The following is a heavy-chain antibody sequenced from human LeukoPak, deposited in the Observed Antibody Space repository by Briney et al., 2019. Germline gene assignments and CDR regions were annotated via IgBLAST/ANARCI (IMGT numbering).Heavy chain of an antibody. CDR2: INPNSGDT. Sequence: ASVKVSCKASGYTFTGYYVHRVRQAPGQGLEWMGRINPNSGDTNYAQKFQGRVTITRDTSISTAYMELSRLRSDDTAVYYCARDYCGGDCFPDYWGQGTLVTVSS. V-gene: IGHV1-2*06. CDR3: ARDYCGGDCFPDY. D-gene: IGHD2-21*02. J-gene: IGHJ4*02. CDR1: GYTFTGYY.